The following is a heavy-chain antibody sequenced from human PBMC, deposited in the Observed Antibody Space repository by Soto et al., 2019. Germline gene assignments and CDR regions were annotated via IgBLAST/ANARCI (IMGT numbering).Heavy chain of an antibody. CDR2: IYHSGST. D-gene: IGHD2-2*01. J-gene: IGHJ5*02. V-gene: IGHV4-30-2*01. Sequence: SETLSLTCAVSGGSISSGGYSWSWVRQPPGKGLEWIGEIYHSGSTYYNPSLKSRVTISVDRSKNQFSLKLSSVTAADTAVYYCARVPDRWGQGTLVTVSS. CDR1: GGSISSGGYS. CDR3: ARVPDR.